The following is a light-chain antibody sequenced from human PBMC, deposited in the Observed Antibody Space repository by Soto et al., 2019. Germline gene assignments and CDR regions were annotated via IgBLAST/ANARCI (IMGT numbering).Light chain of an antibody. CDR1: QSVRSY. Sequence: DIQMTQSPSSLSASVGDRVTVTCRASQSVRSYLNWYRQLPGKAPKLLIFTTSTLQSGAPSTFSGSGSGTDFTLTISSLQPEDFATYYCQQTYSIPYTCGRGTKLEIK. CDR2: TTS. CDR3: QQTYSIPYT. V-gene: IGKV1-39*01. J-gene: IGKJ2*01.